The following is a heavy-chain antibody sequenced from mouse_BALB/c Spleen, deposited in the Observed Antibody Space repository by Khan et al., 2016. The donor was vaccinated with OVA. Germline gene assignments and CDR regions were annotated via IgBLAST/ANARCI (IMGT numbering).Heavy chain of an antibody. V-gene: IGHV1-63*02. CDR1: GHTFTNYW. D-gene: IGHD3-1*01. CDR3: ARWATWFFDV. Sequence: VQLQQSGAELVRPGTSVKISCKASGHTFTNYWLGWVQQRPGHGLEWIGDIYPGGDFTHYNEKFNDKATLTADTSSTTVYMQLRSLTAEDSAVYFCARWATWFFDVWGAGTTVTVSS. J-gene: IGHJ1*01. CDR2: IYPGGDFT.